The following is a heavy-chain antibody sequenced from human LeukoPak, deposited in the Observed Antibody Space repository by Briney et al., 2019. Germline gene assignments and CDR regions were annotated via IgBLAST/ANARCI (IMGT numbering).Heavy chain of an antibody. CDR3: ARGSRFGELWNDY. CDR2: IWYDGSNK. CDR1: GFTFSSYG. D-gene: IGHD3-10*01. Sequence: GGSLRLSCAASGFTFSSYGMHWVRQAPGKGLECVAVIWYDGSNKYYADSVKGRFTISRDNSKNTLYLQMNSLRAEDTAVYYCARGSRFGELWNDYWGQGTLVTVSS. J-gene: IGHJ4*02. V-gene: IGHV3-33*01.